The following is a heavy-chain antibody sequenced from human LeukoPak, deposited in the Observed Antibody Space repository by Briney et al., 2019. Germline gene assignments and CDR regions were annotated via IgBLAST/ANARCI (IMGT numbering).Heavy chain of an antibody. Sequence: ASVKVSCKASGYTFTGYGISWVRQAPGQGLEWMGWISAYNGITNYARKLQDRVTMTTDTSTSTAYMELRSLKSDDTAVYYCARDDLGYCNGGSCYSLFDYWGQGTLVTVSS. D-gene: IGHD2-15*01. CDR2: ISAYNGIT. CDR3: ARDDLGYCNGGSCYSLFDY. CDR1: GYTFTGYG. J-gene: IGHJ4*02. V-gene: IGHV1-18*01.